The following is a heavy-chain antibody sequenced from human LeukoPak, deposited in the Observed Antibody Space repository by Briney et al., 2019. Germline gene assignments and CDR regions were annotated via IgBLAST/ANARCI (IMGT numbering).Heavy chain of an antibody. J-gene: IGHJ4*02. CDR3: ARSDGYNYLGYFDY. CDR2: ISSSGSTI. CDR1: GVTFSSYE. D-gene: IGHD5-24*01. Sequence: GGSLRLSCAASGVTFSSYEMNWVRQAPGKGLEWVSYISSSGSTIYYADSVKGRFTISRDNAKNSLYLQMNSLRAEDTAVYYCARSDGYNYLGYFDYWGQGTLVTVSS. V-gene: IGHV3-48*03.